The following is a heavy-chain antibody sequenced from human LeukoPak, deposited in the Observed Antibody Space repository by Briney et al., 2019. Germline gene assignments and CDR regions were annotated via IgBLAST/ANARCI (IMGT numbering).Heavy chain of an antibody. Sequence: GGSLRLSCAASGFPFSSYWMSWVRQAPGKGLEWVANIKQDGSEKYYVDSVKGRFTISGDNAQNSLYLQMNSLRAEDTAVYYCASRDFLTGYYDYWGQGTLVTVSS. CDR3: ASRDFLTGYYDY. CDR2: IKQDGSEK. J-gene: IGHJ4*02. CDR1: GFPFSSYW. V-gene: IGHV3-7*01. D-gene: IGHD3-9*01.